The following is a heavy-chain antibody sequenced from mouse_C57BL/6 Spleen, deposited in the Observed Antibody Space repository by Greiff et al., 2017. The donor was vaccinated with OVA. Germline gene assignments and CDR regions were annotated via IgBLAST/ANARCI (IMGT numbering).Heavy chain of an antibody. J-gene: IGHJ1*03. Sequence: QVQLQQSGAELVRPGASVTLSCKASGYTFTDYEMHWVKQTPVHGLEWIGAIDPETGGTAYNQKFKGKAILTADKYSSTAYMELRSLTSEDSAVYYCTGAYGSSWYFDVWGTGTTVTVSS. CDR1: GYTFTDYE. CDR3: TGAYGSSWYFDV. V-gene: IGHV1-15*01. CDR2: IDPETGGT. D-gene: IGHD1-1*01.